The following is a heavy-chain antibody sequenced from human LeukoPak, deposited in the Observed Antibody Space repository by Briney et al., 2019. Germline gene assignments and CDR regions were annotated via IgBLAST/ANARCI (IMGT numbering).Heavy chain of an antibody. CDR3: ARDQVVVTAIGQYNWFDP. CDR1: GYSISSGYY. V-gene: IGHV4-38-2*02. J-gene: IGHJ5*02. D-gene: IGHD2-21*02. Sequence: SETLSLTCTVSGYSISSGYYWGWIRQPPGKGLEWIGSIYHSESTYYNPSLKSRVTISVDTSKNQFSLKLSFVTAADTAVYYCARDQVVVTAIGQYNWFDPWGQGTLVTVSS. CDR2: IYHSEST.